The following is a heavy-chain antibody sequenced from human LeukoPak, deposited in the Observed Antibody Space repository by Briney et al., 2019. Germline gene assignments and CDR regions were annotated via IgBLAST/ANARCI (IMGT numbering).Heavy chain of an antibody. CDR2: IIPILGIA. CDR3: AREETLYCSSTSCYGSGFDY. D-gene: IGHD2-2*01. Sequence: ASVKVSCKASGYTFTSYYMHWVRQAPGQGLEWMGRIIPILGIANYAQKFQGRVTITADKSTSTAYMELSSLRSEDTAVYYCAREETLYCSSTSCYGSGFDYWGQGTLVTVSS. J-gene: IGHJ4*02. CDR1: GYTFTSYY. V-gene: IGHV1-69*04.